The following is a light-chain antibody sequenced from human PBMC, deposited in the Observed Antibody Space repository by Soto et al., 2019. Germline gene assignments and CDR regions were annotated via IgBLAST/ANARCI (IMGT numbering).Light chain of an antibody. Sequence: SVVSRLLSVSGSPGQSVAINYSGNSSDVGSNNRVSWYQQSPGTAPKLMIYDVTNRPSGVPDRFSGSKSGNTASLTISGLQAEDEADYYCSSFTTSSTYVFGTGTKVTVL. CDR3: SSFTTSSTYV. CDR1: SSDVGSNNR. V-gene: IGLV2-18*02. CDR2: DVT. J-gene: IGLJ1*01.